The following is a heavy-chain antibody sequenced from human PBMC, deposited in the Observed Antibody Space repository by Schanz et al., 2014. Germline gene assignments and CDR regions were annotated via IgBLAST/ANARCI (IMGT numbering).Heavy chain of an antibody. J-gene: IGHJ6*02. CDR3: VGYSYGMDV. V-gene: IGHV3-33*05. CDR2: ISYHGSER. CDR1: GFSFSSYG. Sequence: VQLVESGGGLVQPGGSLRLSCAASGFSFSSYGMHWVRQAPGKGLEWVAVISYHGSERYYADSVKGRFTISRDNTKNAQDPQMCYRTTDHTTALYRVGYSYGMDVWGQGTPVTVSS.